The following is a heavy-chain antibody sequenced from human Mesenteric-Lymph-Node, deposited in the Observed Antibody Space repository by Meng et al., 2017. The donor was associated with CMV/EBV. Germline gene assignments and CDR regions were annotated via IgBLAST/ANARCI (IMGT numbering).Heavy chain of an antibody. CDR2: INPNSGGT. D-gene: IGHD4-23*01. V-gene: IGHV1-2*02. J-gene: IGHJ6*02. CDR1: GYTFTGYY. CDR3: ARVVGGNQIYYYYGMDV. Sequence: ASVKVSCKASGYTFTGYYMHWVRQAPGQGLEWMGWINPNSGGTNYAQKFQGRVTMTRDTSISTAYMELSRLRSDDTAVYYCARVVGGNQIYYYYGMDVWGQGTTVTV.